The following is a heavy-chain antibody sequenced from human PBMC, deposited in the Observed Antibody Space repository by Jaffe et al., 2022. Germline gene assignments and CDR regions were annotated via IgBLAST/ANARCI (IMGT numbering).Heavy chain of an antibody. D-gene: IGHD3-10*01. CDR3: ARVGMKLLWGAFDI. J-gene: IGHJ3*02. CDR1: GFTFSSYE. V-gene: IGHV3-48*03. CDR2: ISSSGSTI. Sequence: EVQLVESGGGLVQPGGSLRLSCAASGFTFSSYEMNWVRQAPGKGLEWVSYISSSGSTIYYADSVKGRFTISRDNAKNSLYLQMNSLRAEDTAVYYCARVGMKLLWGAFDIWGQGTMVTVSS.